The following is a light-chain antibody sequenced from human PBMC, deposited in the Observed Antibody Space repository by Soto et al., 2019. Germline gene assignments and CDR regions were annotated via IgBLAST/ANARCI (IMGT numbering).Light chain of an antibody. V-gene: IGKV1-5*01. J-gene: IGKJ5*01. CDR2: DVS. Sequence: DIQMTQSPSTLSASVGDRVTITCRASQSITSWLAWYQQKPGKAPKLLIYDVSSLESGVPSRFSGSGSGTEITLTISSLQPDECAKYYGQQYDAYWSSGPGTRLEIK. CDR1: QSITSW. CDR3: QQYDAYWS.